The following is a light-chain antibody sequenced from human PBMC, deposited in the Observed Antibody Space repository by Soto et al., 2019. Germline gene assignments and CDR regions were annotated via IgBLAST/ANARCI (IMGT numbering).Light chain of an antibody. CDR3: QQYGSSPSWT. CDR1: QSVSSSY. Sequence: EIVLTQSPGTLSLSPGERATLSCRASQSVSSSYLAWYQQRPGQAPRLLIYGASNRATGIPDRFSGSGSGTDFTLTISRREPEAFAVYYCQQYGSSPSWTFGQGNKVEIK. CDR2: GAS. V-gene: IGKV3-20*01. J-gene: IGKJ1*01.